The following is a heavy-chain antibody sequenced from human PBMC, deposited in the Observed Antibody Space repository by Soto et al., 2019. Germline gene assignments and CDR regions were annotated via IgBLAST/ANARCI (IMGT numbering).Heavy chain of an antibody. J-gene: IGHJ5*02. V-gene: IGHV1-24*01. D-gene: IGHD5-18*01. Sequence: ASVKVSCKVSGYTLTELSMHWVRQAPGKGLEWMGGFDPEDGETIYAQKFQGRVTMTEDTSTDTACMELSSLRSEDTAVYYCATKDGYSYGFSNWFDPWGQGTLVTVSS. CDR3: ATKDGYSYGFSNWFDP. CDR2: FDPEDGET. CDR1: GYTLTELS.